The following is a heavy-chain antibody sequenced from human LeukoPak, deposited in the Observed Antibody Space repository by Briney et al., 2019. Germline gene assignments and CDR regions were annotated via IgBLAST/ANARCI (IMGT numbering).Heavy chain of an antibody. J-gene: IGHJ4*02. Sequence: GGSLRLSCAASGFTFSTYGMHWIRQAPGKGLEWVSYISSSGSTIYYADSVKGRFTISRDNAKNSLYLQMNSLRAEDTAVYYCASRAWAARHVGYWGQGTLVAVSS. CDR3: ASRAWAARHVGY. CDR2: ISSSGSTI. CDR1: GFTFSTYG. D-gene: IGHD6-6*01. V-gene: IGHV3-48*04.